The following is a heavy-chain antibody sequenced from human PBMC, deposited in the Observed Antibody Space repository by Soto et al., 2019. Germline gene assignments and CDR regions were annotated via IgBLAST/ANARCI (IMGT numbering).Heavy chain of an antibody. CDR3: ARVSDTYYYFGMDV. CDR1: GGSISSRTYY. CDR2: IYYTGST. V-gene: IGHV4-31*03. J-gene: IGHJ6*02. Sequence: PSETLSLTCTVSGGSISSRTYYWSWIRQHPGEGLEWIGYIYYTGSTYYNPSLKSRVTISVDTSKNQFSLKLSSVTAADTAMYYCARVSDTYYYFGMDVWGQGTTVTVSS.